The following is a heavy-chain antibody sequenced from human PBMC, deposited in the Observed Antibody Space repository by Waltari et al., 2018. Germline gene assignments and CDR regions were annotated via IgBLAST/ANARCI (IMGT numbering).Heavy chain of an antibody. CDR2: IYYSGST. J-gene: IGHJ5*02. D-gene: IGHD3-3*01. CDR3: ARGLYDFWSGFTGRWFDP. CDR1: GGPLSSYY. Sequence: QVQLQESGPGLVKPSETLSLTCTVSGGPLSSYYWSWIRQPPGKGLEWIGYIYYSGSTNYNPSLKSRVTISVDTSKNQFSLKLSSVTAADTAVYYCARGLYDFWSGFTGRWFDPWGQGTLVTVSS. V-gene: IGHV4-59*01.